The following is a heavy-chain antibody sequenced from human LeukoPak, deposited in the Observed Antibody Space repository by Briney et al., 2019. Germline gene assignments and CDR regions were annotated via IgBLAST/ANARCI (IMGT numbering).Heavy chain of an antibody. CDR1: GYSFTSYW. CDR2: IYPGDSDT. D-gene: IGHD6-13*01. Sequence: GESLKISCKGSGYSFTSYWIGWARQMPGKGLEWMGIIYPGDSDTRYSPSFQGQVTISADKSISTAYLQWSSLKASDTAMYYCASRNIAAADRAFDIWAKGQWSPSLQ. V-gene: IGHV5-51*01. CDR3: ASRNIAAADRAFDI. J-gene: IGHJ3*02.